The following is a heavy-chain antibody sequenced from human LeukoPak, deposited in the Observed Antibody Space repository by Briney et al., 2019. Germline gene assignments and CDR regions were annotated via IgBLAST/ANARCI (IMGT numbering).Heavy chain of an antibody. CDR2: ISDSGST. CDR1: GGSIGTSAYY. CDR3: ARGRYSYGWNDS. V-gene: IGHV4-31*03. D-gene: IGHD3-16*02. Sequence: NPSETLSLTCTVSGGSIGTSAYYWNWIRQHPGKGLEWIGFISDSGSTLYNPSLKSRVTISSDTSENQFSLKLTSVTAADMAVYYCARGRYSYGWNDSWGQGTLVTVSS. J-gene: IGHJ5*01.